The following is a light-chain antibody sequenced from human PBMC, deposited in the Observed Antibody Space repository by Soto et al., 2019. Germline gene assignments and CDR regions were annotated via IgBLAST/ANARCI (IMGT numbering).Light chain of an antibody. CDR3: QQYYSTPGT. J-gene: IGKJ1*01. Sequence: DFVMTQSPDSLAVSLGERATINCKSSQSVLYSSNNKNYLAWYQQKPGQPPKRLIYWASTRESGVPDRFSGSGSGTDFTLTISSLQAEDVAVYYCQQYYSTPGTFGQGTKVEIK. CDR2: WAS. CDR1: QSVLYSSNNKNY. V-gene: IGKV4-1*01.